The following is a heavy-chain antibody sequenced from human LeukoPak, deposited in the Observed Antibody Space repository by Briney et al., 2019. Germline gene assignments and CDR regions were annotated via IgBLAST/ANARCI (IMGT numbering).Heavy chain of an antibody. CDR3: AKDRGGSSGWYAHY. CDR2: ISGSGGST. Sequence: GGSLRLSRAASGITSSSDAMSWVGQAPGKGLEWVSAISGSGGSTYYPDSVKGRFTISRENSKNTLYLQMNSLRAEDTAVYYCAKDRGGSSGWYAHYWGQGTLVTVSS. V-gene: IGHV3-23*01. J-gene: IGHJ4*02. CDR1: GITSSSDA. D-gene: IGHD6-19*01.